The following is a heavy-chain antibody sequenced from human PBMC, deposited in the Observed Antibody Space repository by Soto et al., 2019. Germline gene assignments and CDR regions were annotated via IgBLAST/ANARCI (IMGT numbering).Heavy chain of an antibody. D-gene: IGHD3-3*02. CDR1: GGSISSSSYY. J-gene: IGHJ5*02. CDR3: ASPKIAFYNWFDP. CDR2: IYYRGST. Sequence: QLQLQESGPGLVRPSETLSLTCTVSGGSISSSSYYWGWIRQPPGKGLEWIGSIYYRGSTYYNPPLKSRVTISVDTSKNQFSLKLSSVTAADTAVYYCASPKIAFYNWFDPWGQGTLVTVSS. V-gene: IGHV4-39*01.